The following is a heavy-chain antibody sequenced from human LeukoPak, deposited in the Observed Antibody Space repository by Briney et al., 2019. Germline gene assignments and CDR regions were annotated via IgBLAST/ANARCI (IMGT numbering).Heavy chain of an antibody. V-gene: IGHV1-18*01. J-gene: IGHJ5*02. CDR2: ISAYNGNT. CDR3: ARVGPLRVGWFDP. CDR1: GYTFTSYG. Sequence: VASVKVFCKASGYTFTSYGISWVRQAPGQGLEWMGWISAYNGNTNYAQKLEGRVTMTTDTSMSTAYMELRSLRSDDTAVYYCARVGPLRVGWFDPWGQGTLVTVSS. D-gene: IGHD3-16*01.